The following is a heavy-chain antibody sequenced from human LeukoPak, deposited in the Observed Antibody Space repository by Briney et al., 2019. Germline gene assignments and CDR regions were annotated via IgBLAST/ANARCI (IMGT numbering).Heavy chain of an antibody. Sequence: GGSLRLSCAASGFTFSSYWMSWVRQAPGKGLEWVANIKQDGSEKHYVDSVKGRFTISRDNAKNSLYLQMSSLRVEDTGVYHCARGHYGLDVWGQGTTVTVSS. CDR2: IKQDGSEK. CDR1: GFTFSSYW. CDR3: ARGHYGLDV. V-gene: IGHV3-7*03. J-gene: IGHJ6*02.